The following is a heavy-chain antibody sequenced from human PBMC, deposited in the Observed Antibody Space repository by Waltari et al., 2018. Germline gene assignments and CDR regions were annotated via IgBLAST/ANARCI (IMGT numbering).Heavy chain of an antibody. Sequence: QVQLVQSGAEVKKPGASVKVSCKASGYTFTGYYMHWVRQAPGQGLEWMGLINPNSGDRSISTAYMELSRLRSDDTAVYYCARDHNSSADYWGQGTLVTVSS. CDR1: GYTFTGYY. D-gene: IGHD3-22*01. V-gene: IGHV1-2*02. CDR3: ARDHNSSADY. J-gene: IGHJ4*02. CDR2: INPNSG.